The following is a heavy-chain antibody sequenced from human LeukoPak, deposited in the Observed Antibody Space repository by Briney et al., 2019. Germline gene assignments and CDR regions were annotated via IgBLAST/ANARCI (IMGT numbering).Heavy chain of an antibody. CDR2: IYHSGST. J-gene: IGHJ5*02. CDR3: ARAHYYDSSGYYFP. D-gene: IGHD3-22*01. CDR1: GGSISSSSYY. V-gene: IGHV4-39*07. Sequence: SETLSLTCTVSGGSISSSSYYWGWIRQPPGKGLEWIGSIYHSGSTYYNPSLKSRVTISVDTSKNQFSLKLSSVTAADTAVYYCARAHYYDSSGYYFPWGQGTLVTVSS.